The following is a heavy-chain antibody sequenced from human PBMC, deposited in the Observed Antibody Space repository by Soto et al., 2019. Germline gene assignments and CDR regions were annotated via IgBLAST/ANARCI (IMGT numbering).Heavy chain of an antibody. CDR2: ISASSTTI. Sequence: GESLKISCAASGFPFSSYNMNWVRQAPGKGLEWVSYISASSTTIYYADSVKGRFTISRENDKNLLYLQMSSLREEDTAVYYCARVSSSWFDDFWGQGTLVTVSS. CDR1: GFPFSSYN. J-gene: IGHJ4*02. V-gene: IGHV3-48*02. CDR3: ARVSSSWFDDF. D-gene: IGHD6-13*01.